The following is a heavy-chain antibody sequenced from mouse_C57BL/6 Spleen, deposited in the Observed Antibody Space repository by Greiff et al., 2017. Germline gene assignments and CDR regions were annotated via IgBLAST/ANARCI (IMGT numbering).Heavy chain of an antibody. CDR3: ARSYSNYGDY. V-gene: IGHV1-64*01. CDR2: IHPNSGST. CDR1: GYTFTSYW. J-gene: IGHJ2*01. D-gene: IGHD2-5*01. Sequence: QVQLQQPGAELVKPGASVKLSCKASGYTFTSYWMHWVKQRPGQGLEWIGMIHPNSGSTNYNEKFKSKATLTVDKSASTAYMQLSSLTSEDSAVYYCARSYSNYGDYWGQGTTLTVSS.